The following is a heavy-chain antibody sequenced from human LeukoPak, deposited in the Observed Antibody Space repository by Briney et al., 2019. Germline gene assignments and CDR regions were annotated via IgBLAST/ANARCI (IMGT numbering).Heavy chain of an antibody. J-gene: IGHJ4*02. V-gene: IGHV1-69*13. CDR2: IIPIFGTA. CDR3: ARDVLAGPGGTLLGYFDY. Sequence: SVKVSCRASGGTFSSYAISWVRQAPGQGLEWMGGIIPIFGTANYAQKFQGRVTITADESTSTAYMELSSLRSEDTAVYYCARDVLAGPGGTLLGYFDYWGQGTLVTVSS. CDR1: GGTFSSYA. D-gene: IGHD1-14*01.